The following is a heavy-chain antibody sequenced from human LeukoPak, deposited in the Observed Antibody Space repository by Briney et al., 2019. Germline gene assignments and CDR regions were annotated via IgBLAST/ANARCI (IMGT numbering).Heavy chain of an antibody. V-gene: IGHV1-2*04. CDR3: ARDRPYSSSWYGGFDP. CDR2: INPNSGGT. J-gene: IGHJ5*02. D-gene: IGHD6-13*01. Sequence: ASVKVSCKASGYTFTCYYMHWVRQAPGQGLEWMGWINPNSGGTNYAQKFQGWVTMTRDTSISTAYMELSRLRSDDTAVYYCARDRPYSSSWYGGFDPWGQGTLVTVSS. CDR1: GYTFTCYY.